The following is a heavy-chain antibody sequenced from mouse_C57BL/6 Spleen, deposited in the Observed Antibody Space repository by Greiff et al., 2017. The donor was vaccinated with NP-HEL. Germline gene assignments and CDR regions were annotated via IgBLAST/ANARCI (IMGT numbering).Heavy chain of an antibody. CDR1: GFTFSSYG. V-gene: IGHV5-6*02. Sequence: EVMLVESGGDLVKPGGSLKLSCAASGFTFSSYGMSWVRQTPDKRLEWVATISSGGSYTYYPDSVKGRFTISRDNAKNTLYLQMSSLKSEDTAMYYCARHGGTTVGGYFDVWGTGTTVTVSS. D-gene: IGHD1-1*01. J-gene: IGHJ1*03. CDR3: ARHGGTTVGGYFDV. CDR2: ISSGGSYT.